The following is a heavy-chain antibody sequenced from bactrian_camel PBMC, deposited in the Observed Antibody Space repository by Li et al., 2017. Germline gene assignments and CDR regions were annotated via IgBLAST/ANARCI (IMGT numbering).Heavy chain of an antibody. J-gene: IGHJ6*01. D-gene: IGHD3*01. V-gene: IGHV3-2*01. CDR3: VTGHYYYSS. CDR1: GSRFSEYS. CDR2: FLSTGSTT. Sequence: QLVESGGGLVQPGGSLRLSCGFNGSRFSEYSMTWIRQGAGEGLEWVASFLSTGSTTYSSSVKDRFTISRDNPKKTVYLQMLSLKSEDTALYYCVTGHYYYSSWGQGTQVTVS.